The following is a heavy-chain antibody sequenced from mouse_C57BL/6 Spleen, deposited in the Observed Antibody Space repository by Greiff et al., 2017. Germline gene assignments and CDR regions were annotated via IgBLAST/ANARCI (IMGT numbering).Heavy chain of an antibody. J-gene: IGHJ2*01. CDR1: GFSFNTYA. D-gene: IGHD2-3*01. CDR3: VRDGYSYYFDY. CDR2: IRSKSNNYAT. Sequence: EVKLMESGGGLVQPKGSLKLSCAASGFSFNTYAMNWVRQAPGKGLEWVARIRSKSNNYATYYADSVKDRFTISRDDSESMLYLQMNNLKTEDTAMYYCVRDGYSYYFDYWGQGTTLTVSS. V-gene: IGHV10-1*01.